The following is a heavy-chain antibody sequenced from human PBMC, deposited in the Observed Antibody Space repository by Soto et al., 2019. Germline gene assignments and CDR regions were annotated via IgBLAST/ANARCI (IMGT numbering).Heavy chain of an antibody. CDR1: GFTFSNYA. Sequence: GGSLRLSCAASGFTFSNYAMSWVRQAPGKGLEWVSAISGNGGSTYYADSVKGRFTISRDNSKNTLYLQMNSLRAEDTAVYYCGRDSTVSPFDYWGQGTLVTVSS. J-gene: IGHJ4*02. V-gene: IGHV3-23*01. D-gene: IGHD4-17*01. CDR3: GRDSTVSPFDY. CDR2: ISGNGGST.